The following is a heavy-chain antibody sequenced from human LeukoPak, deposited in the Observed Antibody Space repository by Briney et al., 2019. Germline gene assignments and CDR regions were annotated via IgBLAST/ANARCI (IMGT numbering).Heavy chain of an antibody. Sequence: SVKVSCKASGGTFSSYTISWVRQAPGQGLEWVGRIIPILGIANYAQKFQGRVTITADKSTSTAYMELSSLRSEDTAVYYCARHSVGATPEYWGQGTLVTVSS. CDR3: ARHSVGATPEY. D-gene: IGHD1-26*01. CDR1: GGTFSSYT. J-gene: IGHJ4*02. V-gene: IGHV1-69*02. CDR2: IIPILGIA.